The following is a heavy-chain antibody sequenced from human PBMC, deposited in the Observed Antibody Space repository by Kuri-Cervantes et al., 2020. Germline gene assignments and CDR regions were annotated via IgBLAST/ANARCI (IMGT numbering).Heavy chain of an antibody. D-gene: IGHD1-1*01. CDR1: GFTFNDYA. J-gene: IGHJ3*02. Sequence: GGSLRLSCAASGFTFNDYAMHWVRQAPGKGLEWVANIIQDGSEKYSVDSVKGRFTISRDNAKNSLYLQMNSLRAEDTAVYYCARADTTGDDPFDIWGQGTMVTVSS. V-gene: IGHV3-7*04. CDR2: IIQDGSEK. CDR3: ARADTTGDDPFDI.